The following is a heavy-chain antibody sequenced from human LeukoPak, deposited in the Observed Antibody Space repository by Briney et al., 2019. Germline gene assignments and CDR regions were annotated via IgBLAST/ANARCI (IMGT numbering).Heavy chain of an antibody. CDR3: ARDLWFDP. CDR2: IKQDGSEK. J-gene: IGHJ5*02. CDR1: GFTFSNYA. V-gene: IGHV3-7*01. Sequence: GGSLRLSCAASGFTFSNYAMSWVRQAPGKGLEWVANIKQDGSEKYYVDSVKGRFTISRDNAKNSLYLQMNSLRAEDTAVYYCARDLWFDPWGQGTLVTVSS.